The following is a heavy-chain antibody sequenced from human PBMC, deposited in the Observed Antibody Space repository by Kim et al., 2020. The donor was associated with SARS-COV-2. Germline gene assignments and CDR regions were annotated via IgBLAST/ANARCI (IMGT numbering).Heavy chain of an antibody. CDR1: GGSISSSSYY. CDR2: IYYSGSS. CDR3: ARAIQWLVPIDY. D-gene: IGHD6-19*01. J-gene: IGHJ4*02. Sequence: SETLSLTCTVSGGSISSSSYYWDWIRQPPGKGLEWIGSIYYSGSSYYNPSLKSRVTISVDTSKNQFSLKLSSVTAADTAVYYCARAIQWLVPIDYWGQGTLVTVSS. V-gene: IGHV4-39*01.